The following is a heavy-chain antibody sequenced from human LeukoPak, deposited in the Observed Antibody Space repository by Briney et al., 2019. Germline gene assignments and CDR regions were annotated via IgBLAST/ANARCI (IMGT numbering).Heavy chain of an antibody. CDR1: GGSISSYYW. Sequence: TLSLTCTASGGSISSYYWSWIRQPPGKALEWLALIYWDDDKRYSPSLKSRLTITKDTSKNQVVLTMTNMDPVDTATYYCAHLYCSGGSCLPLDYWGQGTLVTVSS. D-gene: IGHD2-15*01. CDR3: AHLYCSGGSCLPLDY. CDR2: IYWDDDK. V-gene: IGHV2-5*08. J-gene: IGHJ4*02.